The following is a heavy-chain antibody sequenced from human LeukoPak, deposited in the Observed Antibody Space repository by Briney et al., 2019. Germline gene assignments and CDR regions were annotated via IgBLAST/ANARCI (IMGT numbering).Heavy chain of an antibody. D-gene: IGHD1-26*01. CDR1: GGSISSGGHS. V-gene: IGHV4-30-2*02. CDR2: IYHSGSGST. CDR3: ARSWYTGNYVA. Sequence: SETLSLTCTVSGGSISSGGHSWSWIRQPPGKGLEWIGYIYHSGSGSTYYNPSLKSRVTISIDKSKNQFSLKLSSVTAADTAVYYCARSWYTGNYVAWGQGTLVTVSS. J-gene: IGHJ4*02.